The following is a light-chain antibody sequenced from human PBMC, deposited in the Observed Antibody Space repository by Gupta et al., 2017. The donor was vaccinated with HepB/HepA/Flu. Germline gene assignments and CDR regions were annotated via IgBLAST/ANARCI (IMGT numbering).Light chain of an antibody. CDR2: DVN. CDR1: SSDVGGYNS. Sequence: QSALPQPPSVSGSPGPSVTISCTGTSSDVGGYNSVSCYQHHPGKAPKLMIYDVNKRPAGVPGRFSGSKSGNTASLTISGRQAEEEADYHCCSCAGDASYVFGAGTKVTVL. V-gene: IGLV2-11*01. J-gene: IGLJ1*01. CDR3: CSCAGDASYV.